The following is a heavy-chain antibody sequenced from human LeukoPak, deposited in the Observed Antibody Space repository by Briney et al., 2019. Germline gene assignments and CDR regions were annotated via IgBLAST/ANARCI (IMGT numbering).Heavy chain of an antibody. Sequence: SETLSLTCTVSGASVSSGSYYWSWIRQPPGRGLEWIGYIYYSGSTNYNPSLKSRVTISVDTSKSQFSLKLSSVTAADTAVYYCAGGSRGYTYGWGQGTLVTVSS. D-gene: IGHD5-18*01. V-gene: IGHV4-61*01. CDR3: AGGSRGYTYG. CDR1: GASVSSGSYY. CDR2: IYYSGST. J-gene: IGHJ4*02.